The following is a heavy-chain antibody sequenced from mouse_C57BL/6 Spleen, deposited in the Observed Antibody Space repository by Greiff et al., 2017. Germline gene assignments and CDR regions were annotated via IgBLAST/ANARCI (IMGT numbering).Heavy chain of an antibody. J-gene: IGHJ1*03. D-gene: IGHD1-1*01. CDR2: IYPSDSET. Sequence: VQLQQPGAELVRPGSSVKLSCKASGYTFTSYWMDWVKQRPGQGLEWIGNIYPSDSETHYNQKFKDKATLTVDKSSSTAYMQLSSLTSEDSAVYDCARGGYDSSSYGYFDVWGTGTTVTVSS. CDR1: GYTFTSYW. CDR3: ARGGYDSSSYGYFDV. V-gene: IGHV1-61*01.